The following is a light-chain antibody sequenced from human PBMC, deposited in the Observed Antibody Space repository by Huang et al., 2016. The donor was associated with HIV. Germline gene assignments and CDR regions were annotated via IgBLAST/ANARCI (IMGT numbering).Light chain of an antibody. CDR1: QNISKY. Sequence: DIQMTQSPSSLSASVGDTVIITCRASQNISKYLNWYQQVQGRAPKLLIYGTSNLQRGVSLMRFSGRASGTDFTLTITSLQPEDAATYFCQQSYGIPRTFGLGT. J-gene: IGKJ2*01. CDR3: QQSYGIPRT. CDR2: GTS. V-gene: IGKV1-39*01.